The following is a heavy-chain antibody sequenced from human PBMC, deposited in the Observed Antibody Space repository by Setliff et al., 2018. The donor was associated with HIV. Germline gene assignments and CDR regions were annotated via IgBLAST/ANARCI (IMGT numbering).Heavy chain of an antibody. V-gene: IGHV4-4*07. D-gene: IGHD3-3*01. Sequence: SETLSLTCNVSGDSLNTYYWSWIRQSGGKGLEWIGRIYASGKTTFNPSLKSRVRMSVDTSKNQFSLKLNSVTAADTAVYYCARATRTIFGVVYFDYWGQGTLVTVSS. CDR1: GDSLNTYY. CDR2: IYASGKT. CDR3: ARATRTIFGVVYFDY. J-gene: IGHJ4*02.